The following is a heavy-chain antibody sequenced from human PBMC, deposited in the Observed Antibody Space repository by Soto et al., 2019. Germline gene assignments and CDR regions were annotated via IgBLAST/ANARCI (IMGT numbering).Heavy chain of an antibody. CDR1: GYTFTSYY. V-gene: IGHV1-46*03. J-gene: IGHJ5*02. CDR2: INPSGGST. CDR3: ARVTIVATIGEAGFDP. D-gene: IGHD5-12*01. Sequence: QVQLVQSGAEVKKPGASVKVSCKASGYTFTSYYMHWVRQAPGQGLEWMGIINPSGGSTSYAQKFQGRVTMTRDTSTSTVYMELSSLRSEDTAVYYCARVTIVATIGEAGFDPWGQGTLVTVSS.